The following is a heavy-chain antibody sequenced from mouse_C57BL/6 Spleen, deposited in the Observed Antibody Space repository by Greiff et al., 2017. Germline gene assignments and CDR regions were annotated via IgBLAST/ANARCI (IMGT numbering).Heavy chain of an antibody. CDR2: INPNNGGT. Sequence: VQLQQSGPELVKPGASVKMSCKASGYTFTDYNMHWVKQSHGKSLEWIGDINPNNGGTSYNQKFKGKATLTVNKSSSTAYMELRSLTSEDSAVYYGANYYSNFHWYFDVWGTGTTVTVSS. CDR3: ANYYSNFHWYFDV. V-gene: IGHV1-22*01. CDR1: GYTFTDYN. D-gene: IGHD2-5*01. J-gene: IGHJ1*03.